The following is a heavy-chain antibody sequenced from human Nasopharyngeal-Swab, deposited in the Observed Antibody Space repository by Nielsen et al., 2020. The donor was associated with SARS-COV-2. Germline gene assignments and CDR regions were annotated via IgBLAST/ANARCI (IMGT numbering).Heavy chain of an antibody. CDR2: IYYSGST. D-gene: IGHD6-13*01. CDR1: GGSISSGDYY. CDR3: ARACGVWAVGTFPNYYYYYYMDV. Sequence: SETLSLTCTVSGGSISSGDYYWSWIRQPPGKGLEWIGYIYYSGSTYYNPSLKSRVTISVDTSKNQFSLKLSSVTAADTAVYYCARACGVWAVGTFPNYYYYYYMDVWGKGTTVTVSS. V-gene: IGHV4-30-4*01. J-gene: IGHJ6*03.